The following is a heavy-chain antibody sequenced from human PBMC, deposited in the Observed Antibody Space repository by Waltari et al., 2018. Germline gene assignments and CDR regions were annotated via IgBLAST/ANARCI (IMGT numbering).Heavy chain of an antibody. CDR1: GGSISSGGYY. CDR3: ARGGALYYFDY. CDR2: IYYSGST. V-gene: IGHV4-31*03. J-gene: IGHJ4*02. Sequence: QLQLQESGPGLVKPSETLSLTCTVSGGSISSGGYYWSWIRQHPGKGLEWIGYIYYSGSTYYNPSLKSRVTISVDTSKNQFSLKLSSVTAADTAVYYCARGGALYYFDYWGQGTLVTVSS. D-gene: IGHD3-16*01.